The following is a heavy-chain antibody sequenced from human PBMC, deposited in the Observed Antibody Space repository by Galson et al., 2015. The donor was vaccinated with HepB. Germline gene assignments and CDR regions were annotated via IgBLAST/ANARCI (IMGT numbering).Heavy chain of an antibody. CDR1: GYTFTGYY. V-gene: IGHV1-2*02. J-gene: IGHJ4*02. CDR3: ARADGGDAYYYDSSGYYVLDY. Sequence: SVKVSCKASGYTFTGYYMHWVRQAPGQGLEWMGWINPNSGGTNYAQKFQGRVTMTRDTSISTAYMELSRLRSDDTAVYYCARADGGDAYYYDSSGYYVLDYWGQG. CDR2: INPNSGGT. D-gene: IGHD3-22*01.